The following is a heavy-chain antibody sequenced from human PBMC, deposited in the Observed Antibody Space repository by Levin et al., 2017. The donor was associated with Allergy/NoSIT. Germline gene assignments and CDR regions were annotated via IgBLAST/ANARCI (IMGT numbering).Heavy chain of an antibody. V-gene: IGHV1-18*01. CDR2: ISLYNGNK. J-gene: IGHJ4*02. D-gene: IGHD1-14*01. Sequence: GESLKISCKASGYSFSSSGFYYGIRWVRQAPGQGLEWMGWISLYNGNKDYAQKFQGRVTMTKDTSTSTAYMDLTSLTSDDTAVYFCARGDNRRYFDYWGQGSLVTVSS. CDR3: ARGDNRRYFDY. CDR1: GYSFSSSGFYYG.